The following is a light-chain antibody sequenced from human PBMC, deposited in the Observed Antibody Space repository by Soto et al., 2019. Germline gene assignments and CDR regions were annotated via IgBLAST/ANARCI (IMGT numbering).Light chain of an antibody. V-gene: IGKV1-39*01. Sequence: DIKMTQSPSSLSASVGDRVTITCRASQTISNYLQWYQQKSGQAPKLLVYAASILHSGVPSRFSGSGSWTYFSLTINSLQPEDFATYYCLQTYTTLMWTVGQGTKVDIK. CDR3: LQTYTTLMWT. CDR1: QTISNY. J-gene: IGKJ1*01. CDR2: AAS.